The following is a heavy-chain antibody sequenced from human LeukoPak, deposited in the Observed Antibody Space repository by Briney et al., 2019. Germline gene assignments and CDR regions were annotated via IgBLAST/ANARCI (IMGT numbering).Heavy chain of an antibody. D-gene: IGHD3-10*01. CDR3: ARDALLWFGEGGWFDP. J-gene: IGHJ5*02. V-gene: IGHV1-2*06. CDR2: INPNSGGT. CDR1: GYTFTGYY. Sequence: ASVKVSCKASGYTFTGYYMHWVRQAPGQGLEWMGRINPNSGGTNYAQKFRGRVTMTRDTSISTAYMELSRLRSDDTAVYYCARDALLWFGEGGWFDPWGQGTLVTVSS.